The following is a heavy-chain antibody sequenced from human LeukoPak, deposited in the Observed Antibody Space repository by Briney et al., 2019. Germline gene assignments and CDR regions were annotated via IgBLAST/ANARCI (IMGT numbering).Heavy chain of an antibody. Sequence: GTSVKVSCKASGFTFTSSAVQWVRQARGQRLEWIGWIVVGSGNTNYAQKFQERVTITRDMSTSTAYMELSSLRSEDTAVYYCAREQSGSGEFDYWGQGTLVTVSA. V-gene: IGHV1-58*01. J-gene: IGHJ4*02. D-gene: IGHD3-10*01. CDR1: GFTFTSSA. CDR3: AREQSGSGEFDY. CDR2: IVVGSGNT.